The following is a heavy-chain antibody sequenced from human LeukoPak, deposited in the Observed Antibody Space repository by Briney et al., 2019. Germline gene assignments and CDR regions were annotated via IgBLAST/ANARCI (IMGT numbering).Heavy chain of an antibody. V-gene: IGHV1-2*02. Sequence: GASVKVSCTASGYTFTGYYMHWVRQAPGQGLEWMGWINPNSGGTNYAQKFQGRVTMTRDTSISTAYMELSRLRSDDTAVYYCARDILCSSTSCYENWFDPWGQGTLVTVSS. J-gene: IGHJ5*02. CDR2: INPNSGGT. CDR1: GYTFTGYY. CDR3: ARDILCSSTSCYENWFDP. D-gene: IGHD2-2*01.